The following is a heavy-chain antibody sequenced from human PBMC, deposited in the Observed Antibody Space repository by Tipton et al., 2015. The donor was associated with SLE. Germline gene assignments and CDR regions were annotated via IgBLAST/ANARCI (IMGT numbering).Heavy chain of an antibody. V-gene: IGHV3-23*01. Sequence: GSLRLSCAASGFTFSSYAMSWVRQAPGKGLEWVSAISGSGGSTYYADSVKGRFTISRDNSKNTLYLQMNSLRAEDTAVYYCARVLGGLGLFDYWGQGTLVTVSS. D-gene: IGHD2-15*01. J-gene: IGHJ4*02. CDR1: GFTFSSYA. CDR3: ARVLGGLGLFDY. CDR2: ISGSGGST.